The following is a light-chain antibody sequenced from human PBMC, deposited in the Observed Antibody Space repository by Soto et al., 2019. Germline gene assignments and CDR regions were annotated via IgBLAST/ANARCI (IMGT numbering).Light chain of an antibody. CDR2: DVS. CDR3: SSYTSSSTQDYA. V-gene: IGLV2-14*01. Sequence: QSVLTQPASVSGSPGQSITISCTGTSSDVGGYNYVSWYQQHPGKAPKLMIYDVSNRPSGVSNRFSGSKSGNTASLTISGLQAEDEADYYCSSYTSSSTQDYAFGTGTKVTVL. J-gene: IGLJ1*01. CDR1: SSDVGGYNY.